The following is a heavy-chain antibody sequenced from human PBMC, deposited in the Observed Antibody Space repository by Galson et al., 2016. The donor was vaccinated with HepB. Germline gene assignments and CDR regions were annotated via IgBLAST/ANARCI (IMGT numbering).Heavy chain of an antibody. J-gene: IGHJ5*02. CDR2: LYYSGST. V-gene: IGHV4-39*07. CDR1: GGSISRSTYY. D-gene: IGHD1-1*01. CDR3: ARGHNWNGKRFDP. Sequence: SETLSLTCSVSGGSISRSTYYWGWIRQPPGKGLEWIGSLYYSGSTYCNPSLKSRVTISVDTSKTQFSLKLTSVTAADTAVYYCARGHNWNGKRFDPWGQGTLVTVSS.